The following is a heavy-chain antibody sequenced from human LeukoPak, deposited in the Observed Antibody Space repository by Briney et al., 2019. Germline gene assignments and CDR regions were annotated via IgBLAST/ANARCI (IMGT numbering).Heavy chain of an antibody. CDR1: GFTVSSNY. Sequence: GGSLRLSCAASGFTVSSNYMSWVRQAPGKGLEWVSVIYSGGSTYYADSVKGRFTISRDNAKNSLYLQMNSLRAEDTAVYYCARVRGCSSTSCYGEFDYWGQGTLVTVSS. J-gene: IGHJ4*02. CDR3: ARVRGCSSTSCYGEFDY. V-gene: IGHV3-66*01. D-gene: IGHD2-2*01. CDR2: IYSGGST.